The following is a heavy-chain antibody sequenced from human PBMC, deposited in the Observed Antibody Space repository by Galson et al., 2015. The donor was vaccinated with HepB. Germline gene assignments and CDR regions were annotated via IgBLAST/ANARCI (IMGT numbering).Heavy chain of an antibody. CDR3: ARQPPIFGVVTPGP. CDR1: GYTFTSYA. J-gene: IGHJ5*02. V-gene: IGHV7-4-1*02. CDR2: INTNTGNP. Sequence: SVKVSCKASGYTFTSYAMNWVRQAPGQGHEWMGWINTNTGNPTYAQGFTGRFVFSLDTSVSTAYLQISSLKAEDTAVYYCARQPPIFGVVTPGPWGQGTLVTVSS. D-gene: IGHD3-3*01.